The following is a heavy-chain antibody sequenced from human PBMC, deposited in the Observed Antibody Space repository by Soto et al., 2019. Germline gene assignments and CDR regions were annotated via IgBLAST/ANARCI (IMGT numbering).Heavy chain of an antibody. CDR1: GYSFISSW. CDR2: IYPGDSDT. J-gene: IGHJ5*02. V-gene: IGHV5-51*01. CDR3: ARDYQVGATTHPPDWFDP. D-gene: IGHD1-26*01. Sequence: PGESLKISCQASGYSFISSWIGWVRQMPGKGLEWMGIIYPGDSDTRYSPSFQGQVTISADTSTSTAYMELRSLRSDDTAVYYCARDYQVGATTHPPDWFDPWGQGTLVTVSS.